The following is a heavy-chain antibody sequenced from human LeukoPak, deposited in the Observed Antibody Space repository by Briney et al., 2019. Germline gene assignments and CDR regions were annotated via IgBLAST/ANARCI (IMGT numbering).Heavy chain of an antibody. J-gene: IGHJ6*02. CDR1: GFTFSTYD. CDR3: ARLRYYAMDV. CDR2: ISGSGGTI. Sequence: GGSLRLSCAASGFTFSTYDMNWVRQAPGKGLEWVSYISGSGGTISYADSVKGRFTISRDNAKNSLYLQMNSLRAEDTAVYYCARLRYYAMDVWGQGTTVTASS. V-gene: IGHV3-48*01.